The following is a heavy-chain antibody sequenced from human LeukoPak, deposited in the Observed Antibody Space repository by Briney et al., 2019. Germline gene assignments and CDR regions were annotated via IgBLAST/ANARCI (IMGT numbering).Heavy chain of an antibody. CDR3: EGVVRVGGGGMDV. V-gene: IGHV3-23*01. CDR1: GFTFSNYA. D-gene: IGHD1-26*01. CDR2: ISSSGDNA. J-gene: IGHJ6*02. Sequence: PGGSLRLSCAASGFTFSNYAMHWVRQAPGKGLECVSLISSSGDNAYYADSVRGRFTISRDKFKNTVSFQMNSLRDEATAIYLCEGVVRVGGGGMDVWGQGTPVTVSS.